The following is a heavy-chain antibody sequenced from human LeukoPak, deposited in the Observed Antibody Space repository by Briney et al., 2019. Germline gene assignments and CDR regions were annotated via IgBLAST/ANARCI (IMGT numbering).Heavy chain of an antibody. CDR2: IRYDGSNK. J-gene: IGHJ3*02. V-gene: IGHV3-30*02. D-gene: IGHD3-3*01. CDR1: GFTFSSYS. Sequence: GGSLRLSCAASGFTFSSYSMHWVRQAPGKGLEWVTFIRYDGSNKYYADSVKGRFTISRDNSKNTLYLQMNSLRAEDTAVYYCAKVEYYDFWSGYEDAFDIWGQGTMVTVSS. CDR3: AKVEYYDFWSGYEDAFDI.